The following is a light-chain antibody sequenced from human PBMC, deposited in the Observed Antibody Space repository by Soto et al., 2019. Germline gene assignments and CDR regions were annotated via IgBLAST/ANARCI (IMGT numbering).Light chain of an antibody. V-gene: IGLV2-14*01. J-gene: IGLJ3*02. CDR3: SSYTRSNIWV. CDR2: EVT. CDR1: SSDIGGYIY. Sequence: QSALTQPASVSGSPGQSITISCTGTSSDIGGYIYVSWYQHYPGKAPKLMIYEVTNRPSGVSNRFSGSKSGNTASLTISGLQAEDESIYYCSSYTRSNIWVFGGGTKLTVL.